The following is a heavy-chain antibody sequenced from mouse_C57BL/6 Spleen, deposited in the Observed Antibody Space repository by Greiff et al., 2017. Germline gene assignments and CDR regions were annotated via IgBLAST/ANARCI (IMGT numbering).Heavy chain of an antibody. D-gene: IGHD2-1*01. CDR2: IWSDGST. V-gene: IGHV2-6-1*01. CDR1: GFSLTSYG. J-gene: IGHJ2*01. Sequence: QVQLKESGPGLVAPSQSLSITCTASGFSLTSYGVHWVRQPPGKGLEWLVVIWSDGSTTYNSALKTRLSISKDNSKIQVFLKMNSLQTDDTAMYYCARQGIYYGNYGYYFDYWGQGTTLTVSS. CDR3: ARQGIYYGNYGYYFDY.